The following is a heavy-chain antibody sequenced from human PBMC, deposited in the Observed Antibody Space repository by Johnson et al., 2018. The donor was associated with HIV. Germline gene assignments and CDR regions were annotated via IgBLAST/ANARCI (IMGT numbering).Heavy chain of an antibody. J-gene: IGHJ3*02. CDR1: GFIFDDYG. V-gene: IGHV3-20*04. D-gene: IGHD6-13*01. Sequence: VRLVESGGGVVRPGGSLRLSCAASGFIFDDYGMTWVRQAPGKGLEWVSGINWNSGRTGYADSVKGRFTISRDNAKKVLYLQMNSLRAEDTAVYYCARDLLYSSRSTDAFDIWGPGTMVTVSS. CDR2: INWNSGRT. CDR3: ARDLLYSSRSTDAFDI.